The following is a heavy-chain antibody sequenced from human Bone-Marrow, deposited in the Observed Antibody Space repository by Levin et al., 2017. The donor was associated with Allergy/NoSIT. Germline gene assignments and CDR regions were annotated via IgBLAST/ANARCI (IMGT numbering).Heavy chain of an antibody. J-gene: IGHJ6*02. V-gene: IGHV3-48*03. CDR2: ISSSADAI. D-gene: IGHD3-3*01. Sequence: RSGGSLRLSCAASGFTFSSYEMNWVRQAPGKGLEWVSRISSSADAIHYADFVKGRFTISRDNANNSLYLQMNSLRAEDTAIYYCATLFGNLWGQGTTVIVSS. CDR3: ATLFGNL. CDR1: GFTFSSYE.